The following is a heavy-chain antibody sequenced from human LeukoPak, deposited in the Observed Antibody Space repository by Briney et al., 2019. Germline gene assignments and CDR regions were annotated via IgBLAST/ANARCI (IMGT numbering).Heavy chain of an antibody. Sequence: GGSLRLSCAASGFTFSSYSMNWVRQAPGKGLEWVSSISSSSSYIYYADSVKGRFTISRDNAKNSLYLQMNSLRAEDTAVYYCARRGYCSSTSCLDFDYWGQGTLVTVSS. V-gene: IGHV3-21*01. CDR3: ARRGYCSSTSCLDFDY. D-gene: IGHD2-2*01. CDR2: ISSSSSYI. J-gene: IGHJ4*02. CDR1: GFTFSSYS.